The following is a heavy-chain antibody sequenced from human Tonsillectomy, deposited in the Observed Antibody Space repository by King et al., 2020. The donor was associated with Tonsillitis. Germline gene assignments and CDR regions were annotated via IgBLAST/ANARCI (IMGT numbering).Heavy chain of an antibody. CDR3: ASLSKSGTNSGDYYYYYYMAV. CDR1: GGSISGYY. Sequence: VPLQESGPGLVKPSETLSLTCTVSGGSISGYYWSWIRQPPGKGLEWIGYIYYSWSTNYNPSLKSRVTMSVDTSKNQFSLKLSSVTAADTAVYYCASLSKSGTNSGDYYYYYYMAVWGKGTTVTVSS. V-gene: IGHV4-59*01. J-gene: IGHJ6*03. CDR2: IYYSWST. D-gene: IGHD1-26*01.